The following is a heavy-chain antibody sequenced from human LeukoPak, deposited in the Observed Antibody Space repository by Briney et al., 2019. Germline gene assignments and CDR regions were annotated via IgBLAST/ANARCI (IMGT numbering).Heavy chain of an antibody. CDR2: INHSGST. CDR1: GGSFSGYY. Sequence: PSETLSLTCAVYGGSFSGYYWSWIRQPPGKGLEWIGEINHSGSTNYNPSLKSRITMSVDTSKNQFSLKLSSVTAADTAVYYCARDYEYSSGYVGPFDYWGQGTLVTVSS. V-gene: IGHV4-34*10. D-gene: IGHD3-22*01. J-gene: IGHJ4*02. CDR3: ARDYEYSSGYVGPFDY.